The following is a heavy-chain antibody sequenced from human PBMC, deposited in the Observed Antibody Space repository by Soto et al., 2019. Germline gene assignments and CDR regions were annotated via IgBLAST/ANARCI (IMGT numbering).Heavy chain of an antibody. CDR1: GFTFSSYA. V-gene: IGHV3-30*03. CDR2: ISYDGYSK. D-gene: IGHD1-26*01. Sequence: GSLRLSCAASGFTFSSYAMHWVRQAPGKGLEWVALISYDGYSKWYADAAKGRFTISRDNSNNTLFLEMNSLRGDDTAVYFCAAIREVDVWGQGTTVTVSS. CDR3: AAIREVDV. J-gene: IGHJ6*02.